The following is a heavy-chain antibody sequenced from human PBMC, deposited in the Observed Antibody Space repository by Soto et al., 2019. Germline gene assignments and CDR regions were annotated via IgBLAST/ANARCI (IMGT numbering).Heavy chain of an antibody. J-gene: IGHJ4*02. CDR1: GGTFSSYA. Sequence: GGSVKVSWKASGGTFSSYAMSLVRQAPGQGLEWMGGIIPIFGTANYAQKFQGRVTITADKSTSTAYMELSSLRSEDTAVYYCARDRGYSSSSTGPYYFDYWGQGTMVTVSS. CDR3: ARDRGYSSSSTGPYYFDY. D-gene: IGHD6-6*01. CDR2: IIPIFGTA. V-gene: IGHV1-69*06.